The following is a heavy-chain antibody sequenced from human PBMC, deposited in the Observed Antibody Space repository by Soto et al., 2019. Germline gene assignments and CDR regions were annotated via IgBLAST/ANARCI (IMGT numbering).Heavy chain of an antibody. CDR3: ARGRGYSYGLDP. Sequence: SETLSLTCTVPGDSISSINNYWSWIRQPPGEGLEWIGFISYSGTTSYSPSLKSRVAISLDTSKNQFSLSLNFVTAADTAVYYCARGRGYSYGLDPWGQGSLVTVS. J-gene: IGHJ5*02. CDR1: GDSISSINNY. CDR2: ISYSGTT. D-gene: IGHD5-18*01. V-gene: IGHV4-30-4*01.